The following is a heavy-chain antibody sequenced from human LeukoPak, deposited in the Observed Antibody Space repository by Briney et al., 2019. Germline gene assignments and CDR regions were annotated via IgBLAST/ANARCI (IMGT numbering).Heavy chain of an antibody. J-gene: IGHJ4*02. Sequence: SETLSLTCAVYGGSFSGYYWSWVRQPPGKGLEWIGEINHSGSTNYNPSLKSRVTISVDTSKNQFSLKLSSVTAADTAVYYCAGECSGGSCYSFDYWGQGTLVTVSS. CDR2: INHSGST. CDR3: AGECSGGSCYSFDY. D-gene: IGHD2-15*01. CDR1: GGSFSGYY. V-gene: IGHV4-34*01.